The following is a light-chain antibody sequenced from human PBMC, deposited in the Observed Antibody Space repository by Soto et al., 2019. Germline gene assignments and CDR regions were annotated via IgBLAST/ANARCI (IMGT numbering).Light chain of an antibody. J-gene: IGLJ1*01. V-gene: IGLV2-14*01. CDR2: EVS. Sequence: QSALTQPASVSGSPGQSITISCTGTSSDVGGYNYVSWYQLHPGKAPKLMVYEVSNRPSGVSNRSSGSKSGNMASLTISGLHAEDEADYYRTSSTSSTAYVFGTGTKLTVL. CDR3: TSSTSSTAYV. CDR1: SSDVGGYNY.